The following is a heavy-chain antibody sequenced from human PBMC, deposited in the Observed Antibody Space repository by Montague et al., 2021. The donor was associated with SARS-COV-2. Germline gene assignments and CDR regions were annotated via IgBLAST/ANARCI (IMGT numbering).Heavy chain of an antibody. CDR2: TYYRSKWHN. CDR1: GDSVSSHIAA. Sequence: CAISGDSVSSHIAAWNWIRQSPSRGLEWLGRTYYRSKWHNDYAVSVRSRITISPDTSKNQFSLQLNSVTPEDTAVYYCTQERGPGRTTWHYFDYWGQGTLVTVSS. CDR3: TQERGPGRTTWHYFDY. V-gene: IGHV6-1*01. D-gene: IGHD1-14*01. J-gene: IGHJ4*02.